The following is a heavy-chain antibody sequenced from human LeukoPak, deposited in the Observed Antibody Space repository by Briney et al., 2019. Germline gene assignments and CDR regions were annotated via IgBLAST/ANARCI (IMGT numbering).Heavy chain of an antibody. Sequence: PGGSLRLSCAASGFTFSSYSMNWVRQAPGKGLESVAIVNEDGSAKYYLDSVKGRFTISRDNARNSLYLEMNSLRAEDTAVYYCAKDRGAVAIDYWGQGTLVTVSS. J-gene: IGHJ4*02. CDR3: AKDRGAVAIDY. D-gene: IGHD6-19*01. CDR2: VNEDGSAK. CDR1: GFTFSSYS. V-gene: IGHV3-7*01.